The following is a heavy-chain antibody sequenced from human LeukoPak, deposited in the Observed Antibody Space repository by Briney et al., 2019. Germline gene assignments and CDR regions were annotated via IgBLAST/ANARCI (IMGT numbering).Heavy chain of an antibody. Sequence: ASVKVSCKASGGTFSSYAISWVRQAPGQGLEWMGGIIPIFGAANYAQKFQGRVTITADESTSTAYMELSSLRSEGTAVYYCARSSSSWYYFDYWGQGTLVTVPS. CDR2: IIPIFGAA. J-gene: IGHJ4*02. CDR1: GGTFSSYA. V-gene: IGHV1-69*13. D-gene: IGHD6-13*01. CDR3: ARSSSSWYYFDY.